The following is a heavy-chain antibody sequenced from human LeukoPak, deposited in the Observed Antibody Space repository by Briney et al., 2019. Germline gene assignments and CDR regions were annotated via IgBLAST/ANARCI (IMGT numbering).Heavy chain of an antibody. J-gene: IGHJ5*02. CDR2: IYPGDSDT. CDR1: GYSFTSYW. D-gene: IGHD1-26*01. CDR3: ARRWELNWFDP. V-gene: IGHV5-51*01. Sequence: GESLQISCKGSGYSFTSYWIGWVRPMPGKGLEWMGIIYPGDSDTRYSPSFQGQVTISADKSISTAYLQWSSLKASDTAMYYCARRWELNWFDPWGQGTLVTVSS.